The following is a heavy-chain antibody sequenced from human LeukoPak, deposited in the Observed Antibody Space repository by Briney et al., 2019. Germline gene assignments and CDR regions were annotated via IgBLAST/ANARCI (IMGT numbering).Heavy chain of an antibody. CDR1: GFTFSSYG. D-gene: IGHD3-22*01. CDR3: AKDGRYYYDSSGYQFDY. Sequence: PGGSLRLSCAASGFTFSSYGMHWVRQAPGKGLEWVAFIRYDGSNKYYADSVKSRFTISRDNSKNTLYLQMNSLRAEDTAVYYCAKDGRYYYDSSGYQFDYWGQGTLVTVSS. CDR2: IRYDGSNK. J-gene: IGHJ4*02. V-gene: IGHV3-30*02.